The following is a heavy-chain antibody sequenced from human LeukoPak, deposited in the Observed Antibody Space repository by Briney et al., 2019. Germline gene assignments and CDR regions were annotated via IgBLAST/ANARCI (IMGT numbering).Heavy chain of an antibody. CDR1: GFTFSSYW. Sequence: GGSLRLSCAAPGFTFSSYWMSWVRQAPGKGLEWVANIKQDGSEKYYVDSVKGRFTISRDNAKNSLYLQMNSLRAEDTAVYYCARAGARYYFDYWGQGTLVTVSS. J-gene: IGHJ4*02. CDR2: IKQDGSEK. V-gene: IGHV3-7*01. CDR3: ARAGARYYFDY.